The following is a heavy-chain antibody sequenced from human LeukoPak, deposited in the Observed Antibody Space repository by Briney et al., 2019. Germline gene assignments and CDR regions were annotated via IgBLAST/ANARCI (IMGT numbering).Heavy chain of an antibody. V-gene: IGHV3-64D*06. Sequence: PGGSLRLSCAASGLTFSSCAMSWVHQAPGKGLEWVSAISSNGGSTYYADSVKGRFTISRDNSKNTLYLQMSSLRAEDTAVYYCVKATYYYGSGSYEIYYYGMDVWGQGTTVTVSS. CDR3: VKATYYYGSGSYEIYYYGMDV. D-gene: IGHD3-10*01. J-gene: IGHJ6*02. CDR2: ISSNGGST. CDR1: GLTFSSCA.